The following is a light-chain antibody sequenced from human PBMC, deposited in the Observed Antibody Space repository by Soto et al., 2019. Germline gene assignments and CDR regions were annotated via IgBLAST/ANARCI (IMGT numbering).Light chain of an antibody. J-gene: IGKJ5*01. CDR3: QQRSNWPIT. Sequence: DIVLTQSPGTLSLSPGESGTLSCRASQSVRSNLAWYQQKPGQAPRLLIYGATTRATGIPARFSGSGAGTDFTLTISSLEPEDFAVYYCQQRSNWPITFGQGTRLEIK. CDR2: GAT. V-gene: IGKV3D-11*02. CDR1: QSVRSN.